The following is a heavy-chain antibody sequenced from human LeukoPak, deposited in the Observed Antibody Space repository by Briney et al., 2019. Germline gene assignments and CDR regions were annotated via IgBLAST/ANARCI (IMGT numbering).Heavy chain of an antibody. D-gene: IGHD3-10*01. CDR1: GFNFGTSS. Sequence: GGSLRLSCAASGFNFGTSSMNWVRQTPGKGLEWISYISSSSTTIYYADSVKGRFTISRDNAKKSLDLQMNSLRDEDTAVYYCARGRSGWYFDLWGRGTLVIISS. V-gene: IGHV3-48*02. J-gene: IGHJ2*01. CDR3: ARGRSGWYFDL. CDR2: ISSSSTTI.